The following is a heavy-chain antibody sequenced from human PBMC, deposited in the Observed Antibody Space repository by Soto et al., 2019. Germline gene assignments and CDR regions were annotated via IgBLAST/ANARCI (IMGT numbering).Heavy chain of an antibody. Sequence: SETLSLTCTVSGGSISSSSYYWGWIRQPPGKGLEWIGSIYYSGSTYYNPSLKSRVTISVDTSKNQFSLKLSSVTAADTAVYYCARRGTYYYDSSGYRNDAFDIWGQGTMVTVSS. CDR3: ARRGTYYYDSSGYRNDAFDI. V-gene: IGHV4-39*01. CDR1: GGSISSSSYY. J-gene: IGHJ3*02. CDR2: IYYSGST. D-gene: IGHD3-22*01.